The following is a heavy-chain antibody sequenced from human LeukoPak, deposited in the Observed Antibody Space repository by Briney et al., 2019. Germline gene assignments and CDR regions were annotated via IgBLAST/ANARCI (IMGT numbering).Heavy chain of an antibody. Sequence: GGSLRLSCAASGVTFSRYAMNWVRQAPGKGLEWVSHINTDSSDIHYADSVKGRFTISRDNARNTLYLQLSSLRAEDSAVYYCARDTFHPGLIDSWGQGTLVTVSS. CDR3: ARDTFHPGLIDS. D-gene: IGHD2-21*01. V-gene: IGHV3-21*05. CDR1: GVTFSRYA. CDR2: INTDSSDI. J-gene: IGHJ4*02.